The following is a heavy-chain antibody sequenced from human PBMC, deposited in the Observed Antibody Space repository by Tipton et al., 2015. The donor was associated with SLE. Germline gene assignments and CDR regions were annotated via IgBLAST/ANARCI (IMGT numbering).Heavy chain of an antibody. CDR3: ARVAGWIEDAFDI. V-gene: IGHV4-39*07. D-gene: IGHD2-2*03. J-gene: IGHJ3*02. Sequence: TLSLTCTVSGGSISNSSYYWGWIRQPPGKGLESIGNIFYSGSTYYNPSLKRRVTITVDTSKNQFSLKLSSVTAADTAVYYCARVAGWIEDAFDIWGQGTMVTVSS. CDR2: IFYSGST. CDR1: GGSISNSSYY.